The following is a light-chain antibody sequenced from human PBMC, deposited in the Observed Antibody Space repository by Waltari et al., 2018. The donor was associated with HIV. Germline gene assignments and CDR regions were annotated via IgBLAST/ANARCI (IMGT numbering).Light chain of an antibody. CDR1: QKNGDK. Sequence: EILLTPSPANLSVSPGERATLSCQAGQKNGDKLVWYEKDHGPAPMPVIYGASSRNPCIPARFIGRGSGTEFTFISGRLQSEDGAVYYCQQYLVWAPWTFGQGTKVEI. J-gene: IGKJ1*01. CDR2: GAS. V-gene: IGKV3D-15*01. CDR3: QQYLVWAPWT.